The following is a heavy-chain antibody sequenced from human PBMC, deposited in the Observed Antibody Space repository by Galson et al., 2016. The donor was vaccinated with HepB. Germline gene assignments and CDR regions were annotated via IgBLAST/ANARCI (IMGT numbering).Heavy chain of an antibody. V-gene: IGHV3-48*02. CDR3: ARDPHALDF. Sequence: SLRLSCAASGFIFSSYSMNWVRQAPGKGLEWVSYISRSTPTIYYADSVKGRFTVSRDNAKNSLYLQMNNLRDEDTAVYYCARDPHALDFWGQGTPLTVSS. J-gene: IGHJ4*02. CDR1: GFIFSSYS. CDR2: ISRSTPTI.